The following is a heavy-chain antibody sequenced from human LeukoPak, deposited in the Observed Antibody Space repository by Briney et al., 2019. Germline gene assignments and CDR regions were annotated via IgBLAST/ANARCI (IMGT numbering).Heavy chain of an antibody. D-gene: IGHD2-15*01. CDR2: IIPIFGTA. J-gene: IGHJ4*02. V-gene: IGHV1-69*05. CDR1: GYTFTSYG. CDR3: ARDPEVGYCSGGSCYGQGY. Sequence: GASVKVSCKXSGYTFTSYGISWVRQAPGQGLEWMGRIIPIFGTANYAQKFQGRVTITTDESTSTAYMELSSLRSEDTAVYYCARDPEVGYCSGGSCYGQGYWGQGTLVTVSS.